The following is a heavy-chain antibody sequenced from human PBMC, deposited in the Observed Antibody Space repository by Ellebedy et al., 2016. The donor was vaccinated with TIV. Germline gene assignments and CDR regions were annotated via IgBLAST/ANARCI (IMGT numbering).Heavy chain of an antibody. J-gene: IGHJ4*02. Sequence: MPSETLSLTCTVSGGPVSSSSHFWSWIRQPPGKGLEWIGYIYYSGSANYNPSLKSRMTMSVDPSKHLFSLKLRSVTASDTAIYYCGRWTIFDLANADWGQGTLVTVS. CDR3: GRWTIFDLANAD. D-gene: IGHD3/OR15-3a*01. CDR2: IYYSGSA. CDR1: GGPVSSSSHF. V-gene: IGHV4-61*03.